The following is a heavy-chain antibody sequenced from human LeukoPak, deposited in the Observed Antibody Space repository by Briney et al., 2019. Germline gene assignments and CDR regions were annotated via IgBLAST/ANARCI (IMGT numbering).Heavy chain of an antibody. CDR3: AKGGIAAAGTVYFDY. D-gene: IGHD6-13*01. Sequence: GRSLRLSCTASGFTFDDYAMHWVRQAPGKGLEWVSGISWSSGSLGYADSVKGRFIISRDNAKNCLYLQMNSLRAEDTALYYCAKGGIAAAGTVYFDYWSQGTLVTVSS. CDR1: GFTFDDYA. CDR2: ISWSSGSL. J-gene: IGHJ4*02. V-gene: IGHV3-9*01.